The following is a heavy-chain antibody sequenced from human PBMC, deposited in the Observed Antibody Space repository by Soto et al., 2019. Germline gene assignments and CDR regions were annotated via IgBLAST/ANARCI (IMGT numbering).Heavy chain of an antibody. V-gene: IGHV5-10-1*01. CDR3: ARQDSGYDAYYYYYGMDV. J-gene: IGHJ6*02. CDR1: GYSFTSYW. CDR2: IVPSDSYT. D-gene: IGHD5-12*01. Sequence: LGESLKISCKGSGYSFTSYWIGWVRQMPGXXLEWMGRIVPSDSYTNYSPSFQGHVTISADKSISTAYLQWSSLKASDTAMYYCARQDSGYDAYYYYYGMDVWGQGTTVTVSS.